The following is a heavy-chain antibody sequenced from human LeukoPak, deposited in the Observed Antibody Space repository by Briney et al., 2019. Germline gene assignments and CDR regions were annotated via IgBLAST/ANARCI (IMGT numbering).Heavy chain of an antibody. D-gene: IGHD4-17*01. Sequence: GGSLRLSCAASGFTFDDYAMSWVRQAPGKGLEWVANIKQDGSEKYYVDSVKGRFTISRDNAKNSLYLQMNSLRAEDTAVYYCARDPYGDYPTFDYWGQGTLVTVSS. J-gene: IGHJ4*02. CDR2: IKQDGSEK. CDR3: ARDPYGDYPTFDY. V-gene: IGHV3-7*01. CDR1: GFTFDDYA.